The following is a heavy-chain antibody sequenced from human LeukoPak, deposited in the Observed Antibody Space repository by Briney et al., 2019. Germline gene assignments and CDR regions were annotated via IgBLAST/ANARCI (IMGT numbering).Heavy chain of an antibody. J-gene: IGHJ6*02. CDR2: IYYSGNT. CDR3: AREAVAGGSGSNYYYYGVDV. V-gene: IGHV4-59*01. Sequence: SETLSLTCTVSGGSISSYFWIWIRQPPGKGLEWIGYIYYSGNTNSNPSLKSRVTISLDTSKNQFSLKLSSVTAADTAVYYCAREAVAGGSGSNYYYYGVDVWGQGTTVTVSS. D-gene: IGHD3-10*01. CDR1: GGSISSYF.